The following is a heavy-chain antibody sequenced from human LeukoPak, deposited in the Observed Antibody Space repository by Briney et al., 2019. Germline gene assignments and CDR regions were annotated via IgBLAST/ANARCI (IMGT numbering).Heavy chain of an antibody. Sequence: GASVKVSCKASGGTFSSYAISWVRQAPGQGLEWMGGIIPIFGTANYAQKFQGRVTITADESTSTAYMELSSLRSEDTAVYYCARDGHCSCTSCYMKYYYYGMDVWGQGTTVTVSS. J-gene: IGHJ6*02. CDR3: ARDGHCSCTSCYMKYYYYGMDV. V-gene: IGHV1-69*13. D-gene: IGHD2-2*02. CDR1: GGTFSSYA. CDR2: IIPIFGTA.